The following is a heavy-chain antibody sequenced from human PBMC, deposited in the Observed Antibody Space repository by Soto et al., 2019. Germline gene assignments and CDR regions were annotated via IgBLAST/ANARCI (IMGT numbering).Heavy chain of an antibody. Sequence: QVQLVESGGGLVKPGGSLRLSCAASGFTFSDYYLSWIRQAPGKGLEWVSYISSSGSSSYYAVSVKGRFTISRDNDKNSLYLQMNSLRYEDTAVYYCASEDGYNHGTLDYWGQGPLVTVSS. CDR2: ISSSGSSS. J-gene: IGHJ4*02. CDR3: ASEDGYNHGTLDY. CDR1: GFTFSDYY. V-gene: IGHV3-11*01. D-gene: IGHD5-12*01.